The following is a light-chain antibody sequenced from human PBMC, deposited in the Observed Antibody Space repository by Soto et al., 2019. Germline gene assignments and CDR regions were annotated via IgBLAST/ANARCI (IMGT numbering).Light chain of an antibody. Sequence: DILMTQSPDSLAVSLGERATINCKSSQSVLHSSNNKNDLAWYQQKPGQAPKSLISWASTRGSRVPVRFRGSGSGKGFTLTISSLQAEDVAIYYCYQYYSIPNTFCQGTKVEIK. V-gene: IGKV4-1*01. CDR2: WAS. CDR3: YQYYSIPNT. J-gene: IGKJ2*01. CDR1: QSVLHSSNNKND.